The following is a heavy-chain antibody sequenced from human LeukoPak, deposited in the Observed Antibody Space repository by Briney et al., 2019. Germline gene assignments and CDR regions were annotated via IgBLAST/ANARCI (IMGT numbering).Heavy chain of an antibody. Sequence: GGSLRLSCAVSGFTFSSYEMNWVRQAPGKGLEWVSYISGSGSSTYYADSVKGRFTISRDNAKNSLYLQMNSLRAEDTATYYCARLYSSSSGLRASDYWGQGNLVPVSS. CDR1: GFTFSSYE. D-gene: IGHD6-6*01. CDR2: ISGSGSST. V-gene: IGHV3-48*03. J-gene: IGHJ4*02. CDR3: ARLYSSSSGLRASDY.